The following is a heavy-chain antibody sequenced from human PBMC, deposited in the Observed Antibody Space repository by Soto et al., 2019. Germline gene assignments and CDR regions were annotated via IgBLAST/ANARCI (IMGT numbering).Heavy chain of an antibody. Sequence: SETLSLTCTVSGGSISSYYWSWIQQPPGKGLEWIGYIYYSGSTNYNPSLKSRVTISVDTSKNQFSLKLSSVTAADTAVYYCTRDSVYCSSTSCYTDFDYWGQGTLVTVSS. D-gene: IGHD2-2*02. CDR3: TRDSVYCSSTSCYTDFDY. V-gene: IGHV4-59*01. CDR1: GGSISSYY. CDR2: IYYSGST. J-gene: IGHJ4*02.